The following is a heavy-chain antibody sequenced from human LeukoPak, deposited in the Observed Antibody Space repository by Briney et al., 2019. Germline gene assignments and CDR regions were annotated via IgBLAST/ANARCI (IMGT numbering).Heavy chain of an antibody. J-gene: IGHJ6*03. Sequence: SVKVSCKASGGTFSSYAISWVRQAPGQGLEWVGGIIPIFGTANYAQKFQGRVTITADESTSTAYMELSSLRSEDTAVYFCATHSPEWRYSGYYNFYYMDVWGKGTTVTVSS. CDR3: ATHSPEWRYSGYYNFYYMDV. CDR2: IIPIFGTA. D-gene: IGHD5-12*01. V-gene: IGHV1-69*13. CDR1: GGTFSSYA.